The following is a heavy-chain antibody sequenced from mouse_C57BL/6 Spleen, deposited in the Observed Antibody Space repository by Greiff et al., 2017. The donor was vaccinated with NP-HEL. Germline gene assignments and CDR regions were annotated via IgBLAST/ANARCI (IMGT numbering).Heavy chain of an antibody. CDR2: IYPGSGST. CDR3: ARGDGYYEAMDY. Sequence: QVHVKQPGAELVKPGASVKMSCKASGYTFTSYWITWVKQRPGQGLEWIGDIYPGSGSTNYNEKFKSKATLTVDTSSSTAYMQLSSLTSEDSAVYYCARGDGYYEAMDYWGQGTSVTVSS. D-gene: IGHD2-3*01. J-gene: IGHJ4*01. V-gene: IGHV1-55*01. CDR1: GYTFTSYW.